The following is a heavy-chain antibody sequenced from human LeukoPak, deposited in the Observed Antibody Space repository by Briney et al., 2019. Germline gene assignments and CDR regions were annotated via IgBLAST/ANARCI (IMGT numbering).Heavy chain of an antibody. V-gene: IGHV4-59*12. CDR1: GGFISSYY. CDR2: IYYRVTS. D-gene: IGHD5-24*01. CDR3: ARGKRMATIFSARWFDP. J-gene: IGHJ5*02. Sequence: KPSETLSLTCTVSGGFISSYYWSWIRQPPGKGLEWIGYIYYRVTSDYNPSLKSRVTISVDTSKNQFSLKLSSVTAADTAVYYCARGKRMATIFSARWFDPWGQGTLVTVSS.